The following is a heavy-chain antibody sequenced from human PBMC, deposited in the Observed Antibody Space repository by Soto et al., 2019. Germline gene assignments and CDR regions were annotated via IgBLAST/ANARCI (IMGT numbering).Heavy chain of an antibody. D-gene: IGHD2-2*01. CDR3: ARSHCSSSSCYYYGVDV. CDR2: IRYDGSRK. V-gene: IGHV3-33*01. J-gene: IGHJ6*02. CDR1: GFTFSDYG. Sequence: GGSLRLSCAVSGFTFSDYGMHWVRQTPGKGLEWVAVIRYDGSRKYYTDSVKGRFTISRDNSENTLYLQMNSLRAEDTAVYYCARSHCSSSSCYYYGVDVCGQGTTVTVSS.